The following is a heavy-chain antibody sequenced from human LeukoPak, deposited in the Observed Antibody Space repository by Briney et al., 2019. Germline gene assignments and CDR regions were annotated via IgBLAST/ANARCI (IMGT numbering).Heavy chain of an antibody. Sequence: SETLSLTCAVYGGSFSGYYWSWIRQPPGKGLEWIGEINHSGSTNYNPSLKSRVTISVDTSKNQFSLKLSSVTAADTAVYYCARLRSITGTTLDYWGQGTLVTVSS. CDR3: ARLRSITGTTLDY. CDR1: GGSFSGYY. J-gene: IGHJ4*02. D-gene: IGHD1-7*01. V-gene: IGHV4-34*01. CDR2: INHSGST.